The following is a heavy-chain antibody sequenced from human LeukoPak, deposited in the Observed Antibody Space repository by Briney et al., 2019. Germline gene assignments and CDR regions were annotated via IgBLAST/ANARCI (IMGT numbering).Heavy chain of an antibody. CDR3: AKDRYYDSRRAYDY. J-gene: IGHJ4*02. V-gene: IGHV3-23*01. Sequence: SGGSLRLSCAASGFTFSSYAMSRVRQAPGKGPEWVSSLSGGGGDTYYADSVNGRFTISRDNSKKTLYLQMNSLRAEDTAVYYCAKDRYYDSRRAYDYWGQGTLVTVSS. D-gene: IGHD3-22*01. CDR2: LSGGGGDT. CDR1: GFTFSSYA.